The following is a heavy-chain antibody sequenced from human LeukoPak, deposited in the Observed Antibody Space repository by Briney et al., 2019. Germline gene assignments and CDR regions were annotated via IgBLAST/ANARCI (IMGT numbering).Heavy chain of an antibody. CDR2: VSGGGERT. D-gene: IGHD2-2*01. J-gene: IGHJ3*02. Sequence: SGGSLRLSCAASGFTFSNFVLNWVRQAPGKGLEWVSAVSGGGERTYTADSVKGRFTISRDNSRNTLYLQMTSLRAEDTAVYYWAKGGPAFDAFDIWGQGTMGTVSS. CDR1: GFTFSNFV. CDR3: AKGGPAFDAFDI. V-gene: IGHV3-23*01.